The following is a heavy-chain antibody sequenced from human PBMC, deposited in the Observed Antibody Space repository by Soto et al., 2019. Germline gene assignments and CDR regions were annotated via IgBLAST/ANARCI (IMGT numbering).Heavy chain of an antibody. Sequence: SQTLSLTCAISGDSVSSNSAAWKLIRQSPSRGLEWLGRTYYRSKWYNDYAVSVKSRITINPDTSKNQFSLQLDSVTPEDTAVYYCARVLLYCSSTSCYNGMDVWGQGTTVTVSS. CDR2: TYYRSKWYN. D-gene: IGHD2-2*02. J-gene: IGHJ6*02. CDR3: ARVLLYCSSTSCYNGMDV. V-gene: IGHV6-1*01. CDR1: GDSVSSNSAA.